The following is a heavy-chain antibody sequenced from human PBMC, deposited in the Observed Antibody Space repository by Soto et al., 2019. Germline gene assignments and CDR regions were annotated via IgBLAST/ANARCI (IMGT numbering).Heavy chain of an antibody. D-gene: IGHD3-22*01. J-gene: IGHJ4*02. CDR2: ISGSGGST. CDR1: GFTFSSYA. V-gene: IGHV3-23*01. Sequence: EVQLLESGGGLVQPGGSLRLSCAASGFTFSSYAMSWVRQAPGKGLEWVSAISGSGGSTYYADSVKGRFTISRDNSKNTLYLQMNSLRAEDTAVYYCAKNGVGDYYDSSGYYDYWGQGTLVTVS. CDR3: AKNGVGDYYDSSGYYDY.